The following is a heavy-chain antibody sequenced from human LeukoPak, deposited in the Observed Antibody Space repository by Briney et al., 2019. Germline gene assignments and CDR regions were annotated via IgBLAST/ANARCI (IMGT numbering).Heavy chain of an antibody. Sequence: GGSLRLSCAASGFTFSSYEMNWVRQAPGKGLEWGSYISSSGSTIYYADSVKGRFTISRDNAKNSLYLQMNSLRPEDTAVYYCARDVVVVVATDSNFDYWGQGTLVTVSS. D-gene: IGHD2-15*01. V-gene: IGHV3-48*03. CDR3: ARDVVVVVATDSNFDY. J-gene: IGHJ4*02. CDR1: GFTFSSYE. CDR2: ISSSGSTI.